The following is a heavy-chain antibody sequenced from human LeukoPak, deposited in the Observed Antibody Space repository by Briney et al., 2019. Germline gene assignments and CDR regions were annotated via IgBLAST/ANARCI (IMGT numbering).Heavy chain of an antibody. CDR2: IYSGGST. J-gene: IGHJ4*02. CDR1: GFTVSSDY. Sequence: GGSLRLSCAASGFTVSSDYMSWVRQAPGKGLEWVSVIYSGGSTYYADSVKGRFTISRDNAKNMLYLQMNSLRAEDTAVYYCARDLDYFDYWGQGTLVTVSS. CDR3: ARDLDYFDY. V-gene: IGHV3-53*01.